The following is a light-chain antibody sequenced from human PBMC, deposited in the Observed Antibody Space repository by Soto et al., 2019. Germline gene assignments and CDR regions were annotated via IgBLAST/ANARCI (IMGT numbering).Light chain of an antibody. J-gene: IGKJ4*01. Sequence: DIQMTQSPSSLSASVGDRVTITCRASQGIRNDLGWYQQKPGKAPKRLIYAASSLQSGVPSRFSVSGSDPDFPRRLSRLLPGEFASYYCIQHNSYLRLTFSGGTQVDSK. CDR1: QGIRND. CDR2: AAS. V-gene: IGKV1-17*01. CDR3: IQHNSYLRLT.